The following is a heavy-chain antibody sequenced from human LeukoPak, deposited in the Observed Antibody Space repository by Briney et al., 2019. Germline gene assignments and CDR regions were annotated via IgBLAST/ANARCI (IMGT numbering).Heavy chain of an antibody. J-gene: IGHJ4*02. Sequence: SETLSLTCTVSGGSISSSSYYWGWIRQPPGKGLEWIGSIYYSGSTYYNPSLKSRVTKSVDTSKNQFSLKLSSVTAADTAVYYCARVHYYDNSGYWFFDYWGQGTLVTVSS. CDR3: ARVHYYDNSGYWFFDY. CDR1: GGSISSSSYY. D-gene: IGHD3-22*01. V-gene: IGHV4-39*07. CDR2: IYYSGST.